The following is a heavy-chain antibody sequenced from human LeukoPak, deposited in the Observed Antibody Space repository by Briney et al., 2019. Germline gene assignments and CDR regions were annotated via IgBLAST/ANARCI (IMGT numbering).Heavy chain of an antibody. Sequence: SETLSLTCTVSGGSISSSNYYWGWIRQPPGKGLEWIGSIYYSGSTYYNPSLKSLVTISADTSKNQFSLKLSSVTAADTAVYYCATSGYDFWSGYSLYYFDYWGQGTLVTVSS. CDR1: GGSISSSNYY. CDR2: IYYSGST. V-gene: IGHV4-39*01. CDR3: ATSGYDFWSGYSLYYFDY. J-gene: IGHJ4*02. D-gene: IGHD3-3*01.